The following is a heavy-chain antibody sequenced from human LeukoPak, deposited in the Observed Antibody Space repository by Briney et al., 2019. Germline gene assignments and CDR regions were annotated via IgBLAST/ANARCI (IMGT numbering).Heavy chain of an antibody. J-gene: IGHJ4*02. Sequence: ASVKVSCKASGGTFSSYAISWVRQAPGQGLEWMGWISAYNGNTNYAQKLQGRVTMTTDTSTSTAYMELRSLRSDDTAVYYCARGRKDYGDDHFDYWGQGTLVTVSS. V-gene: IGHV1-18*01. CDR2: ISAYNGNT. CDR3: ARGRKDYGDDHFDY. CDR1: GGTFSSYA. D-gene: IGHD4-17*01.